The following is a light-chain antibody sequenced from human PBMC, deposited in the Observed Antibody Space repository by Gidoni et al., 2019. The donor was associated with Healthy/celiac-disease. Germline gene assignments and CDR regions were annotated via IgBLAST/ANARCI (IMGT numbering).Light chain of an antibody. CDR2: AAS. J-gene: IGKJ1*01. Sequence: IQMTQSPSSLSASVGDRVTITCRASQSISSYLDWYQQQPGKAPKLLLYAASSLQSGVPSRFSGSGSGIDFTLTIIRLQPEDFATYYCQQSYSTPWTFGQGTKVEIK. CDR3: QQSYSTPWT. V-gene: IGKV1-39*01. CDR1: QSISSY.